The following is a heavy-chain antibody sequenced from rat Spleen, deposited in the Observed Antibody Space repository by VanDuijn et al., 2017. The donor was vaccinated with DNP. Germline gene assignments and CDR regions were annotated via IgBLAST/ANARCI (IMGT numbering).Heavy chain of an antibody. V-gene: IGHV5-20*01. CDR2: IGPNGDST. J-gene: IGHJ2*01. D-gene: IGHD1-7*01. CDR3: ATGWVFDY. CDR1: GFTFSDYG. Sequence: EVQLVESDGGLVQPGRSLKLSCAASGFTFSDYGMAWVRQVPKKGLEWVASIGPNGDSTYYRDSVKGRFTISRDNAKRILFLEMDSLRSEDTATYYCATGWVFDYWGQGVMVTVSS.